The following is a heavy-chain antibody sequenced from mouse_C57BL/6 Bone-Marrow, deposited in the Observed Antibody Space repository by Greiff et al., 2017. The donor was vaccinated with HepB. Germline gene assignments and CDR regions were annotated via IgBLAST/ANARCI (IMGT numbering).Heavy chain of an antibody. Sequence: QVQLKQPGAELVMPGASVKLSCKASGYTFTSYWMHWVKQRPGQGLEWIGEIDPSDSYTNYNQKFKGKSTLTVDKSSSTAYMQLSSLTSEDSAVYYCARRATVVAPSYYAMDYWGQVTSVTVSS. J-gene: IGHJ4*01. CDR1: GYTFTSYW. D-gene: IGHD1-1*01. V-gene: IGHV1-69*01. CDR3: ARRATVVAPSYYAMDY. CDR2: IDPSDSYT.